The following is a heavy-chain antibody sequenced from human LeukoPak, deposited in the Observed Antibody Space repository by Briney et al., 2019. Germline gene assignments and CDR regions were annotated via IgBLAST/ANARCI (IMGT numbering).Heavy chain of an antibody. V-gene: IGHV3-30*18. CDR1: GFTFSSYG. CDR3: AKGCRTQWLCY. J-gene: IGHJ4*02. CDR2: ISYDGSNK. D-gene: IGHD3-22*01. Sequence: GGSLRLSCAASGFTFSSYGMHWVRQAPGKGLEWVAVISYDGSNKYYADSVKGRFTISRDNSKNTLYLQMNSLRAEDTAVYYCAKGCRTQWLCYWGQGTLVTVSS.